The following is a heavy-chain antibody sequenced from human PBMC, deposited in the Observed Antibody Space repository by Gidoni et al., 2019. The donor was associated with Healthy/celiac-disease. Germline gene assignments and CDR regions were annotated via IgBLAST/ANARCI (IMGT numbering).Heavy chain of an antibody. D-gene: IGHD2-15*01. J-gene: IGHJ4*02. CDR2: IKSKTDGGTT. Sequence: CPASGFTFSNAWLSWVRQAPGKGLEWVGRIKSKTDGGTTDYAAPVKGRFTISRDDSKNTLYLQMNSLKTEDTAVYYCTTDVLNCSGGSCYYGDYWGQGTLVTVSS. V-gene: IGHV3-15*01. CDR1: GFTFSNAW. CDR3: TTDVLNCSGGSCYYGDY.